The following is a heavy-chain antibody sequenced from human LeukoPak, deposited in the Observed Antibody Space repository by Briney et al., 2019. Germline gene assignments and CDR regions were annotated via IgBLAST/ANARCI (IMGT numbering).Heavy chain of an antibody. D-gene: IGHD5-18*01. CDR3: AWDTAMVTGVGLKRNYYYCGMDV. V-gene: IGHV1-69*13. J-gene: IGHJ6*02. CDR1: GGTFSSYA. Sequence: SVKVSCKASGGTFSSYAISWVRQAPGQGLEWMGGIIPIFGTANYAQKFQGRVTITADESTSTAYMELSSLRSEDTAVYYCAWDTAMVTGVGLKRNYYYCGMDVWGQGTTVTVSS. CDR2: IIPIFGTA.